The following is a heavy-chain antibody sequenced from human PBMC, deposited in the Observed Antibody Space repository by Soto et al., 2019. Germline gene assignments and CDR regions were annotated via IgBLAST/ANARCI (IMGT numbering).Heavy chain of an antibody. J-gene: IGHJ4*02. CDR2: MFYSGTT. CDR1: GGSISSGNYH. V-gene: IGHV4-31*03. CDR3: ARSGYDYVRYFEY. D-gene: IGHD5-12*01. Sequence: QVQLQESGPGLVKPSQTLFLTCSVSGGSISSGNYHWTWIRQDPGKGLEWIGFMFYSGTTYYNPYLKSRLTISIDTSKNQFSLKLNSVTAADTAVYYCARSGYDYVRYFEYWGQGALVTVSS.